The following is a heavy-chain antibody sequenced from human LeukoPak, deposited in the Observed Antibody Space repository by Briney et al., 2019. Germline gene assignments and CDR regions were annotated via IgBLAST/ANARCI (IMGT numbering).Heavy chain of an antibody. CDR2: IDTDGSSA. D-gene: IGHD4-17*01. CDR3: ASAFTTVTPHFHC. CDR1: GFTFSSYW. Sequence: GGSLRLSCAASGFTFSSYWMHWVRQPPGKGLVWVSRIDTDGSSATYADSVKGRFTISRDNAENTVYLQMNSLRVEDTGVYYCASAFTTVTPHFHCWGQGTLVTVSS. V-gene: IGHV3-74*01. J-gene: IGHJ4*02.